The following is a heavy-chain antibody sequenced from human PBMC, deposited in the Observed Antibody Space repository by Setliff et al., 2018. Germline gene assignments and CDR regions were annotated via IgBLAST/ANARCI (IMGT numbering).Heavy chain of an antibody. V-gene: IGHV3-30*18. Sequence: GGSLRLSCAAPELIFSHTWMNWVRQAPGKGLEWVAVISYDGSNKYYADSVKGRFTISRDNSKNTLYLQMNSLRAEDTAVYYCAKGEAGYFDLWGRGTLVTVSS. CDR3: AKGEAGYFDL. CDR2: ISYDGSNK. CDR1: ELIFSHTW. J-gene: IGHJ2*01.